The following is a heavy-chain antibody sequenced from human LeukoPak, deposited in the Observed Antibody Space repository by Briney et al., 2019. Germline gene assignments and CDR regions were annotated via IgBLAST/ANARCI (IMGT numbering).Heavy chain of an antibody. CDR2: INKDGSEK. Sequence: LSGGSLRLSCEASGFTFMTYWMNWVRQAPGKGLEWVANINKDGSEKYYVDSVRGRFTITRDNAKSSLSLPSVYLQMSSLRVEDTAVYYCVRGFDGYYGFDIWGQATLVAASS. D-gene: IGHD5-24*01. J-gene: IGHJ3*02. CDR1: GFTFMTYW. V-gene: IGHV3-7*05. CDR3: VRGFDGYYGFDI.